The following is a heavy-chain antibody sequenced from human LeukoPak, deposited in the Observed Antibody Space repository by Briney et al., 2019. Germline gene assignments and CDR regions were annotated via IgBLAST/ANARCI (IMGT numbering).Heavy chain of an antibody. CDR3: ARDSRDTAMAPLRD. J-gene: IGHJ4*02. V-gene: IGHV1-69*04. Sequence: GASVKVSCKASGGTFSSYAISWVRQAPGQGLEWMGRIIPILGIANYAQKFQGRVTITADKSTSTAYMELSSLRSEDTAVYYCARDSRDTAMAPLRDWGQGTLVTVSS. CDR1: GGTFSSYA. D-gene: IGHD5-18*01. CDR2: IIPILGIA.